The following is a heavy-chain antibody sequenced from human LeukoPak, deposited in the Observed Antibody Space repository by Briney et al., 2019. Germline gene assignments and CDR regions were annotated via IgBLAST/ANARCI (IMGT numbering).Heavy chain of an antibody. CDR2: IYHSGST. CDR1: GYSISSGYY. CDR3: ARVAGGRYCSTTSCYMRGWFDP. Sequence: SETLSLTCTVSGYSISSGYYWGWIRQPPGKGLEWIGSIYHSGSTNYNPSLKSRVTISGDTSKNQFSLRLSSVTAADTAVYYCARVAGGRYCSTTSCYMRGWFDPWGQGTLVTVSS. V-gene: IGHV4-38-2*02. D-gene: IGHD2-2*02. J-gene: IGHJ5*02.